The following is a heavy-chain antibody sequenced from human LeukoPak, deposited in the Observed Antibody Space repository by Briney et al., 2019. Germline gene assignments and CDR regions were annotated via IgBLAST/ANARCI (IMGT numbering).Heavy chain of an antibody. CDR3: AKDPGRGVLRYFDWLSYFDY. CDR2: ISGSGGST. J-gene: IGHJ4*02. CDR1: GFTFSSYG. V-gene: IGHV3-23*01. D-gene: IGHD3-9*01. Sequence: GGSLRLSCAASGFTFSSYGMSWVRQAPGKGLEWVSAISGSGGSTYYADSVKGRFTISRDNSKNTLYLQMNSLRAEDTAVYYCAKDPGRGVLRYFDWLSYFDYWGQGTLVTVSS.